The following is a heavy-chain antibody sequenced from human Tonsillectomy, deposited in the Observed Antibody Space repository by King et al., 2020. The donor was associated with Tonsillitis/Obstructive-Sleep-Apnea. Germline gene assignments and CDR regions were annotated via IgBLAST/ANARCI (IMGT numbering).Heavy chain of an antibody. V-gene: IGHV2-5*02. J-gene: IGHJ4*02. Sequence: TLKESGPTLVKPTQTLTLTCTFSGFSLSTSGVGVGWIRQPPGKALEWLALIYLDVDKRYSPSLKSRLTITKDTSKNQVVPTMTNMDPVDTATYYCAHRKIHDSLTDYWGQGTLVTVSS. CDR3: AHRKIHDSLTDY. CDR2: IYLDVDK. CDR1: GFSLSTSGVG. D-gene: IGHD2-21*02.